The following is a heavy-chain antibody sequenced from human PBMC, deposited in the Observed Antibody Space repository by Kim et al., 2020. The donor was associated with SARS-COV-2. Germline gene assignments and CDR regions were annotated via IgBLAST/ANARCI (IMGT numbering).Heavy chain of an antibody. J-gene: IGHJ6*02. Sequence: NPSLKSRVTISIDTSKNQFSLRLNSVTAADTAVYYWAREMNRIYYFYGVDVWGQGTTVTVSS. V-gene: IGHV4-59*01. CDR3: AREMNRIYYFYGVDV.